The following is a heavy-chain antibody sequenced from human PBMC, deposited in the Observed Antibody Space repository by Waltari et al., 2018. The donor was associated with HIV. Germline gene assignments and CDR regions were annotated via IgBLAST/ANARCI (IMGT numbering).Heavy chain of an antibody. CDR3: ARDHYYGSSGYYSDY. V-gene: IGHV1-18*01. CDR1: GYTFTNYG. Sequence: QVHLVQFGAELRKPGASVTVSCKASGYTFTNYGITWVRQAPGQGLEWMGWISGYNGDTKYAQKVRGRVTMTTDTSTSTAYLEMGSLRFDDTAVYYCARDHYYGSSGYYSDYWGQGTLVTVSS. J-gene: IGHJ4*02. CDR2: ISGYNGDT. D-gene: IGHD3-22*01.